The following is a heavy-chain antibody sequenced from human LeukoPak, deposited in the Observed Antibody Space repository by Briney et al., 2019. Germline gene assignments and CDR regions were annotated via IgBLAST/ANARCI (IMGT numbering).Heavy chain of an antibody. V-gene: IGHV1-69*05. D-gene: IGHD3-22*01. CDR1: GGTFSSYA. CDR3: ARGDSSGYYITPFDY. Sequence: AASVKVSCKASGGTFSSYAISWVRQAPGQGLEWMGGIIPIVGTANYAQKFQGRVTITTDESTSTAYMELSSLRSEDTAVYYCARGDSSGYYITPFDYWGQGTLVTVSS. CDR2: IIPIVGTA. J-gene: IGHJ4*02.